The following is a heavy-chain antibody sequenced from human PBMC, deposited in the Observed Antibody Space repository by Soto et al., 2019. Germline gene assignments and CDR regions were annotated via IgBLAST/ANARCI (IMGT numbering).Heavy chain of an antibody. J-gene: IGHJ5*02. CDR3: ASNPDIKYCTNGVCSRRPNNWFDP. CDR1: GFTFSSYS. CDR2: ISSSSSTI. D-gene: IGHD2-8*01. V-gene: IGHV3-48*01. Sequence: PGGSLRLSCAASGFTFSSYSMNWVRQAPGKGLEWVSYISSSSSTIYYADSVKGRFTISRDNAKNSLYLQMNSLRAEDTAVYYCASNPDIKYCTNGVCSRRPNNWFDPWGQGTLVTVSS.